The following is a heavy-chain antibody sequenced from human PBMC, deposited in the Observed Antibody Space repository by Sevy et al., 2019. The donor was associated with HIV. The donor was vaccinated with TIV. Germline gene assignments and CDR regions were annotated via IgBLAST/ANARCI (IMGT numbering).Heavy chain of an antibody. CDR2: ISYDGSNK. D-gene: IGHD5-18*01. Sequence: WGSLRLSCAASGFTFSSYAMHWVHQAPGKGLEWVAVISYDGSNKYYADSVKGRFTISRDNSKNTLYLQMNSLRAEDTAVYYCAREGYSYGNDYWGQGTLVTVSS. CDR1: GFTFSSYA. J-gene: IGHJ4*02. V-gene: IGHV3-30-3*01. CDR3: AREGYSYGNDY.